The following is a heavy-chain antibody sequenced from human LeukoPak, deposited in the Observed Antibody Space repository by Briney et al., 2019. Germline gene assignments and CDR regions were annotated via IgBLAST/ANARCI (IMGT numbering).Heavy chain of an antibody. J-gene: IGHJ6*03. V-gene: IGHV1-2*04. Sequence: GASVKVSCQASGYSFTGYYMHWVRQAPGQGLEWLGWINPDSGDTNYAQKFQGWVTMTRDTSINTAYMELSRLTSDDTAVYYCARDVTGTTGYYYYMDVWGKGTTVTVSS. CDR1: GYSFTGYY. CDR3: ARDVTGTTGYYYYMDV. D-gene: IGHD1-7*01. CDR2: INPDSGDT.